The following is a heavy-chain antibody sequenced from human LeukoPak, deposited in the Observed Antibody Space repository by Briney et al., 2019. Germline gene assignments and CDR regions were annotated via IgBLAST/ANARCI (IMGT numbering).Heavy chain of an antibody. CDR1: GGTFSSYA. D-gene: IGHD2-2*02. CDR3: ARSAGPVIVPAAIGASGHYYYMDV. J-gene: IGHJ6*03. V-gene: IGHV1-69*01. Sequence: SVKVSCKASGGTFSSYAISWVRQAPGQGLEWMGGIIPIFGTANYAQKFQGRVTITADESTSTAYMELSSLRSEDSAVYYCARSAGPVIVPAAIGASGHYYYMDVWDKGTTVTVSS. CDR2: IIPIFGTA.